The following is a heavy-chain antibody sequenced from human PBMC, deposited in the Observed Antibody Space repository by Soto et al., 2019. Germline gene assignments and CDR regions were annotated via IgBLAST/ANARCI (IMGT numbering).Heavy chain of an antibody. D-gene: IGHD3-3*01. V-gene: IGHV5-51*01. CDR1: GYSFTNYF. CDR3: ARRYDFWSASSGRYFNGLDV. Sequence: EVQLVQSGTEVKKPGESLKMSCRGSGYSFTNYFIVWIRQLPGKGLEWMGMIYPDDSDTKYNRSFEGQVTISADRSTAYLQLNSLRASDTAIYYCARRYDFWSASSGRYFNGLDVWGQGTAVTVAS. J-gene: IGHJ6*02. CDR2: IYPDDSDT.